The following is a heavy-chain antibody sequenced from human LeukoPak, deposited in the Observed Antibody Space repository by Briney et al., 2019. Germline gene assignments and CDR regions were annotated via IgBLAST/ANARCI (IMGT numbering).Heavy chain of an antibody. V-gene: IGHV4-38-2*02. Sequence: SETLSLTCSVSGYSISSGYYWGWIRQPPGKGLEWIGSIYHSGSTYYNPSLKSRVTISVDTSKNQFFLKLSSVTAADTAMYYCARVYCSGGSCQRGIRAFDPWGQGTLVTVSS. CDR3: ARVYCSGGSCQRGIRAFDP. CDR1: GYSISSGYY. J-gene: IGHJ5*02. D-gene: IGHD2-15*01. CDR2: IYHSGST.